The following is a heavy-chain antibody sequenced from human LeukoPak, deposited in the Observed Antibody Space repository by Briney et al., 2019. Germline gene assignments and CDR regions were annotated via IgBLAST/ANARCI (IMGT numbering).Heavy chain of an antibody. D-gene: IGHD2/OR15-2a*01. CDR2: VNSGGSGT. CDR1: GFNFASHW. Sequence: GGSLRLSCAASGFNFASHWMHWVRQTPGKGLVWVSRVNSGGSGTSYADSVEGRFTISRDNAKNTLHLQMNSLRAEDTAVYYCAKDLSENAVYWGQGTLVTVSS. V-gene: IGHV3-74*01. J-gene: IGHJ4*02. CDR3: AKDLSENAVY.